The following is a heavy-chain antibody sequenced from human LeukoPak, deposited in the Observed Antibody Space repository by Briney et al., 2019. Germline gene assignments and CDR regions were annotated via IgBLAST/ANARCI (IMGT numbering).Heavy chain of an antibody. Sequence: GGSLRLSCAASGFTFTTYWMHWGRKAPGKGLVWVSHINSDGSITSYADSVKGRFTISRDNAKNTLYLQMNSLRAEDTAVYYCARDAVDTANAVWGQGTTVTVSS. J-gene: IGHJ6*02. V-gene: IGHV3-74*01. CDR2: INSDGSIT. CDR3: ARDAVDTANAV. D-gene: IGHD5-18*01. CDR1: GFTFTTYW.